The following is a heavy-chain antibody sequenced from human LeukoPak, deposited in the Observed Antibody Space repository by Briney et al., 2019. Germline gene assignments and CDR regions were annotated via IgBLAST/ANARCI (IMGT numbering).Heavy chain of an antibody. Sequence: SGGSLRLSCAASGFTFSSYWMSWVRQAPGKGLEWVANIKQDGSEKYYVDSVKGRFTISRDNAKNSLYLQMNSLRAEDTAVYYCARASGYSYGYTPFDVWGQGTMVTVSS. D-gene: IGHD5-18*01. CDR1: GFTFSSYW. V-gene: IGHV3-7*01. J-gene: IGHJ3*01. CDR2: IKQDGSEK. CDR3: ARASGYSYGYTPFDV.